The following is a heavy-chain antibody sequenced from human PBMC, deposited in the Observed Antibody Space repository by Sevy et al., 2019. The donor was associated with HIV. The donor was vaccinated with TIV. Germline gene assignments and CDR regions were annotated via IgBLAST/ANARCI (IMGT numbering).Heavy chain of an antibody. CDR1: GGSFSFYG. D-gene: IGHD3-9*01. CDR3: AGGGPDDILTHYGMDV. CDR2: IFPILGTT. J-gene: IGHJ6*02. Sequence: ASVKVSCKASGGSFSFYGISWVRQAPGQGLEWMAGIFPILGTTKYAQTFQGRVTITGDESTSTAYMGLTSLRSEDRAVYYCAGGGPDDILTHYGMDVWGQGTTVAVSS. V-gene: IGHV1-69*13.